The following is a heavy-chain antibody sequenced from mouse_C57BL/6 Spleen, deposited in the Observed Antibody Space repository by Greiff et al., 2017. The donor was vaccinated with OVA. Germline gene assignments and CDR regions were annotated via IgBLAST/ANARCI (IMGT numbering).Heavy chain of an antibody. CDR3: ARGLRSISPNATDY. CDR2: IYPGGGYT. Sequence: VQLQQSGAGLVRPGTSVQMSCKASGYTFTNYWIGWAKQRPGHGLEWIGDIYPGGGYTNYNEKFKGKATLTADKSSSTAYMQFSSLTSEDSAIYYCARGLRSISPNATDYWGQRTSFTVSS. V-gene: IGHV1-63*01. CDR1: GYTFTNYW. D-gene: IGHD1-1*01. J-gene: IGHJ4*01.